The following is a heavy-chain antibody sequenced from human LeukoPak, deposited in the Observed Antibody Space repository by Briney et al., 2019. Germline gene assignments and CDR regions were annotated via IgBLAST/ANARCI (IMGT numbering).Heavy chain of an antibody. CDR3: ATLTTPGWFNP. CDR2: IYYSGST. Sequence: PSETLSLTCTVSGGSISSSSYYWGWIRQPPGKGLEWIGNIYYSGSTYYNPSLKSRVTISVDTSKNQFSLKLSSVTAADTAVYYCATLTTPGWFNPWGQGTLVTVSS. J-gene: IGHJ5*02. CDR1: GGSISSSSYY. V-gene: IGHV4-39*07. D-gene: IGHD1-1*01.